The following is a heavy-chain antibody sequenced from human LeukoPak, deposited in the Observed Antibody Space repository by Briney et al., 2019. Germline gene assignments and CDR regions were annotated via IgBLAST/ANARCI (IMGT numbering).Heavy chain of an antibody. V-gene: IGHV1-2*02. Sequence: ASVKVSCKASGYTFTSYAMNWVRQAPGQGLEWMGWINPNSGGTNYAQKFQGRVTMTRDTSISTAYMELSRLRSDDTAVYYCARDSGIYGYWGQGTLVTVSS. J-gene: IGHJ4*02. CDR2: INPNSGGT. CDR3: ARDSGIYGY. CDR1: GYTFTSYA. D-gene: IGHD1-26*01.